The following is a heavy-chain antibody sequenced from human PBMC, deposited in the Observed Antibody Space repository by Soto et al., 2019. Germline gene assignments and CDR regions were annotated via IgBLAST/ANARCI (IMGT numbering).Heavy chain of an antibody. CDR2: INPGVINPADSGT. CDR1: GYSFTTYW. Sequence: GESLKISCETCGYSFTTYWLSWVRQSPCKGLEWVGIINPGVINPADSGTRYRPSFQGRVTISADRSISTAYLQWSSLKASDTAIYYCARQEQFYYQFYGMDGWGQGTTVTVSS. CDR3: ARQEQFYYQFYGMDG. D-gene: IGHD4-4*01. V-gene: IGHV5-51*01. J-gene: IGHJ6*02.